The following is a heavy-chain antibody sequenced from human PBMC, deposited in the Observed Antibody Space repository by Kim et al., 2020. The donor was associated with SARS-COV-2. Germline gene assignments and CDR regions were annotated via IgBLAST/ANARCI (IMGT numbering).Heavy chain of an antibody. J-gene: IGHJ4*02. D-gene: IGHD6-13*01. CDR3: ARPNIAAAGTSFAY. Sequence: PSFQGQVTITADKSISTAYLQWSSLKASDTAMYYCARPNIAAAGTSFAYWGQGTLVTVSS. V-gene: IGHV5-51*01.